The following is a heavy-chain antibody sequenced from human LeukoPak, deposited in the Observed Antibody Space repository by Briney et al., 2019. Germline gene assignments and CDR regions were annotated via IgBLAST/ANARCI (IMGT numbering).Heavy chain of an antibody. J-gene: IGHJ4*02. D-gene: IGHD3-22*01. V-gene: IGHV3-23*01. CDR2: ISGSGGST. Sequence: GGSLRLSCVPSGFSVSNYAMSWVSQAPGKGLEWVSSISGSGGSTHYVDSVKGRFTISRDKTKNTLYLQMNSLRAEDTAVYYCAKSSYYDASGYYREYYFDSWGQGTLVTVSS. CDR1: GFSVSNYA. CDR3: AKSSYYDASGYYREYYFDS.